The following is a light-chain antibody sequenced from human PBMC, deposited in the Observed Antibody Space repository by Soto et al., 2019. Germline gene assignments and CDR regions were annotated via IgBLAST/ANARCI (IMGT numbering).Light chain of an antibody. J-gene: IGKJ5*01. CDR3: QQRSNWPSIT. Sequence: EIVVTQSPGTLSLSPGERATLSCRASQSVSSSYLAWYQQKPGQAPRLLIYDASNRATGLPARFSGSGSGTDFTLTISSLEPEDFAVYYCQQRSNWPSITFGQGTRLEI. V-gene: IGKV3D-20*02. CDR2: DAS. CDR1: QSVSSSY.